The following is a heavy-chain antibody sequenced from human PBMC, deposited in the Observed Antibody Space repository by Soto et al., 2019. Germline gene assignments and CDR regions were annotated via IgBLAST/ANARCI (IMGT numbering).Heavy chain of an antibody. J-gene: IGHJ4*02. Sequence: GGSLRLSCAASGFTFSSYAMSWVRQAPGKGLEWVSAISSSGGSTYYADSVKGRFTISRDNSKNTLYLQMNSLRAEDTAVYYCAKEYYDILTGYYDFDYWGQGTLVTVSS. CDR3: AKEYYDILTGYYDFDY. CDR1: GFTFSSYA. D-gene: IGHD3-9*01. CDR2: ISSSGGST. V-gene: IGHV3-23*01.